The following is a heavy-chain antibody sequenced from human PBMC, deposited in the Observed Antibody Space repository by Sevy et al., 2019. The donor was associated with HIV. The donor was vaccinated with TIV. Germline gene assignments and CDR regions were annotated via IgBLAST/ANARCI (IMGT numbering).Heavy chain of an antibody. CDR1: GFTFSSYE. CDR2: IRDSGSSI. V-gene: IGHV3-48*03. Sequence: GGSLRLSCAVSGFTFSSYEMNWVRQAPGKGLEWVSSIRDSGSSIYYADSVKGRFTISRDSARNSLSLQMNSLRAEGTAVYYWVREIPNAGAAFDIWGQGTRVTVSS. J-gene: IGHJ3*02. D-gene: IGHD4-17*01. CDR3: VREIPNAGAAFDI.